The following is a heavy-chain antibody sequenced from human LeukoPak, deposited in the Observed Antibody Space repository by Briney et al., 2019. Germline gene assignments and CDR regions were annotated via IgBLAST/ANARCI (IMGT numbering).Heavy chain of an antibody. Sequence: NPSETLSLTCTVAGGSISSYYWSWIRQPPGKGLEWIGYIYYSGSTNYNPSLKSRVTVSVDTSNNQFSLKLSSVTAADTAVYYCARENTMVRGALDAFDIWGQGAMVTVSS. V-gene: IGHV4-59*01. CDR3: ARENTMVRGALDAFDI. CDR2: IYYSGST. J-gene: IGHJ3*02. D-gene: IGHD3-10*01. CDR1: GGSISSYY.